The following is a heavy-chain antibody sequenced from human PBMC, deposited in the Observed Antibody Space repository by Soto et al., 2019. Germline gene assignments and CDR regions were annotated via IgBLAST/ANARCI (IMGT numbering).Heavy chain of an antibody. V-gene: IGHV1-18*01. CDR2: ISAYNGHT. CDR3: AREYYYDSGSFYYYYYMDV. J-gene: IGHJ6*03. CDR1: GYTFTTSG. Sequence: ASVKVSCKASGYTFTTSGISWVRQAPGQGLDWMGWISAYNGHTNYAQKYQGRVITTTDTSTSTAYMELRSLRSDDTAVYYCAREYYYDSGSFYYYYYMDVWGERTTVTVSS. D-gene: IGHD3-10*01.